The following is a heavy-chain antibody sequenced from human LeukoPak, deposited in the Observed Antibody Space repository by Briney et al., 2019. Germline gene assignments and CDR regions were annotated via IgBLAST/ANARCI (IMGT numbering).Heavy chain of an antibody. CDR1: GYTFTGYY. V-gene: IGHV1-2*02. CDR2: INPNSGGT. J-gene: IGHJ4*02. Sequence: ASVKVSCKASGYTFTGYYMHWVRQAPGQGLEWMGWINPNSGGTNYAQKFQGRVTMTRDTSITTAYMELSRLRSDDTAVYYCARESGSGWSIFDYWSQGTLVTVSS. CDR3: ARESGSGWSIFDY. D-gene: IGHD6-19*01.